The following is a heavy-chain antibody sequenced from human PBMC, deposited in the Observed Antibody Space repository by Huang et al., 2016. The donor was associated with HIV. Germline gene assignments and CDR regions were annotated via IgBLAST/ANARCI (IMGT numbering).Heavy chain of an antibody. D-gene: IGHD3-3*01. Sequence: EVLLLESGGGLVQPGGSLRFSCVASGFTFSGYAMSWVRQVRGRGLEWGSGMTDGINNRDEAHSVRGRCAVSRDDSTNTWELQMSSLRAEDTAVYYCAKDADTSGYDGRGPFGSWGQGTLVTVSS. CDR2: MTDGINNR. CDR3: AKDADTSGYDGRGPFGS. J-gene: IGHJ4*02. V-gene: IGHV3-23*01. CDR1: GFTFSGYA.